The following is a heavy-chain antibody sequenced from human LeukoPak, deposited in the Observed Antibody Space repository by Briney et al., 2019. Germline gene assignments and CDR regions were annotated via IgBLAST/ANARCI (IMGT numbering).Heavy chain of an antibody. J-gene: IGHJ4*02. D-gene: IGHD3-22*01. CDR1: GFTFSSYW. CDR3: ARDDYDSSGYFVY. Sequence: PGGSLRLSCAASGFTFSSYWMSWVRQAPGKGLEWVANIKEDGSEKYYVDSVKGRFTISRDNAKNSLYPQMNSLRAEDTAVYYCARDDYDSSGYFVYWGQGTLVTVSS. CDR2: IKEDGSEK. V-gene: IGHV3-7*01.